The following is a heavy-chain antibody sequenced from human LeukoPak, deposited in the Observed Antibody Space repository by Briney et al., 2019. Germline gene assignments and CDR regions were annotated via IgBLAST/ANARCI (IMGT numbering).Heavy chain of an antibody. CDR3: ARLAVTTSPSDS. V-gene: IGHV5-51*01. J-gene: IGHJ4*02. CDR1: GYSFTSYC. D-gene: IGHD4-17*01. CDR2: IYPGDSDT. Sequence: GESLKISCKGFGYSFTSYCIGWVRQMPGQGLEWMGIIYPGDSDTRYSPSFQGQVTISADRSISTAYLQWSSLKASDTAMYYCARLAVTTSPSDSWGQGTLVTVSS.